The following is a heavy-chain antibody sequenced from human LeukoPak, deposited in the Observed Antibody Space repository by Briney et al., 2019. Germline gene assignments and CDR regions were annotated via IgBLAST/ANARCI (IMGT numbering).Heavy chain of an antibody. CDR2: LNTDGSST. CDR3: AKRAPYFFDY. CDR1: GFSFSSYW. V-gene: IGHV3-74*01. J-gene: IGHJ4*02. Sequence: GGSLRLSCAASGFSFSSYWMHWVRQAPGKGLVWVSRLNTDGSSTYYADPVKGRFTISRDNSKKTLYLQMNSLGAEDTALYYCAKRAPYFFDYWGQGTLVTVSS.